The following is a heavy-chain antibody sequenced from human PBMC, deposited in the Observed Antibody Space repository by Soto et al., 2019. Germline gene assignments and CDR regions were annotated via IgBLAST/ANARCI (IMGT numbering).Heavy chain of an antibody. J-gene: IGHJ4*02. CDR3: ARDKSNCNDAGDY. CDR2: INGDGSTT. D-gene: IGHD1-20*01. CDR1: GFTFSSYW. V-gene: IGHV3-74*01. Sequence: EVQLVESGGGLVQPGGSLRLSCAASGFTFSSYWMHWVRQVPGKGLLWVSRINGDGSTTNYADSVKGRFTISRDNAKNTLYLQMNSLRADDTAVYYCARDKSNCNDAGDYWGQGTLVTVSS.